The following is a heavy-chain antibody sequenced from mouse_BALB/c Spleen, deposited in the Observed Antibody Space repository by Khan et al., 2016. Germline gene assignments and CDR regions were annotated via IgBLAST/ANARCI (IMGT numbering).Heavy chain of an antibody. CDR1: AYAFTSYN. V-gene: IGHV1S135*01. CDR3: AREGITTVVTKGLDY. Sequence: VQLQQSGPELVKPGASVKVSCKASAYAFTSYNMFWVKQSHGKSLEWIGYIDPYNGDTNYNQNFKGKDTLTVDKSSSTAYMHLNSLTSEDSAVYYDAREGITTVVTKGLDYWGQGTTLTVSS. J-gene: IGHJ2*01. CDR2: IDPYNGDT. D-gene: IGHD1-1*01.